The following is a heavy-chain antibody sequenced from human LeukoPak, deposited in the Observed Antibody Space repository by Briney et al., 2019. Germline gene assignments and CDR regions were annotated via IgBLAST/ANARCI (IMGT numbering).Heavy chain of an antibody. CDR2: IIPIFGTA. CDR1: GGTFSSYA. V-gene: IGHV1-69*06. Sequence: SVKVSCKASGGTFSSYAISWVRQAPGQGLEWMGRIIPIFGTADYAQKFQGRVTITADKSTSTAYMELSSLRSEDTAVYYCARDDYRAPFDYWGQGTLVTVSS. J-gene: IGHJ4*02. CDR3: ARDDYRAPFDY. D-gene: IGHD4-11*01.